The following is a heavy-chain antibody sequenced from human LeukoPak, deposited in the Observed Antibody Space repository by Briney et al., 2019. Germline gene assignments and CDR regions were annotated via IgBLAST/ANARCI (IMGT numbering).Heavy chain of an antibody. CDR1: GGSISSYY. J-gene: IGHJ4*02. Sequence: SETLSLTCSVSGGSISSYYWSWIRQPPGKGLEWIGYIYYSGGTNYNPSLKSRVTISADTSKNQFSLKLSSVTAADTAMYYCARRGYSSGWYYFDYWGQGALVTVAS. CDR3: ARRGYSSGWYYFDY. CDR2: IYYSGGT. V-gene: IGHV4-59*08. D-gene: IGHD6-19*01.